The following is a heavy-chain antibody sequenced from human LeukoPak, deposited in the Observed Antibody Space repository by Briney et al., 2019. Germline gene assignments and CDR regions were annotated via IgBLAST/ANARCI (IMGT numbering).Heavy chain of an antibody. J-gene: IGHJ4*02. D-gene: IGHD3-22*01. CDR3: ARTPNYYDSRFFDY. CDR2: IYYSGST. CDR1: GGSISSYY. Sequence: SETLSLTCTVSGGSISSYYWSWIRQPPGKGLEWIGYIYYSGSTNYNPSLKSRVTVSVDTSKNQFSLKLSSVTAADTAVYYCARTPNYYDSRFFDYWGQGTLVTVSS. V-gene: IGHV4-59*01.